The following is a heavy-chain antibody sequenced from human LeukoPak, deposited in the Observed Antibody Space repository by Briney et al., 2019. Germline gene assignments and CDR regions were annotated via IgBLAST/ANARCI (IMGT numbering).Heavy chain of an antibody. J-gene: IGHJ5*02. CDR3: ARGRGSSSSGWFDP. V-gene: IGHV4-34*01. CDR2: INRSGST. D-gene: IGHD6-6*01. CDR1: GGSFSGYY. Sequence: SETLSLTCAVYGGSFSGYYWSWIRQPPGKGLEWIGEINRSGSTNYNPSLKSRVTISVDTSKNQFSLKLSSVTAADTAVYYCARGRGSSSSGWFDPWGQGTLVTVSS.